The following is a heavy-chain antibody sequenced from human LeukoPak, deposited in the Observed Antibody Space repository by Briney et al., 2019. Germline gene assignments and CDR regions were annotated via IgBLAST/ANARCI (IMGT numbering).Heavy chain of an antibody. CDR3: AKDGKNYFDY. V-gene: IGHV3-43*01. J-gene: IGHJ4*02. CDR2: ISWDGGST. Sequence: WVRQPPGKGLEWVSLISWDGGSTYYADSVKGRFTISRDNSKNSLSLQMNSLRTEDTALYYCAKDGKNYFDYWGQGTLVTVSS.